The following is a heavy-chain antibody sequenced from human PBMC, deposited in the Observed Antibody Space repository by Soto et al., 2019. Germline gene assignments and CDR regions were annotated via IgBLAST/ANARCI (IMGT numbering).Heavy chain of an antibody. J-gene: IGHJ3*01. D-gene: IGHD1-26*01. CDR3: ARRSSGSYYAAFDV. CDR2: IHGSGETT. CDR1: GFTFSTYP. Sequence: EEQLLESGGGLVQPGGSLRLSCAASGFTFSTYPMTWVRQAPGKGLEWVSRIHGSGETTYYAESVKGRFIISIDNSKNTLYLQMDRRGVDDTAVYFCARRSSGSYYAAFDVWGQGTMGTVSS. V-gene: IGHV3-23*01.